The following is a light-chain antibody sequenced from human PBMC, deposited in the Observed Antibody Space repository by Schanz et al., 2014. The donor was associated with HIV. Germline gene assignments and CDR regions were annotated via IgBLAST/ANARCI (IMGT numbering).Light chain of an antibody. CDR2: EVS. J-gene: IGLJ3*02. CDR3: SSYAGTNNLWV. Sequence: QSALTQPPSASGAPGQSVTISCTGTSSDVGAYKYVSWYQQHPGKAPKRMIYEVSKRPSGVPDRFSGSKSGNTASLTVSGLQAEDEADYYCSSYAGTNNLWVFGGGTKLTVL. V-gene: IGLV2-8*01. CDR1: SSDVGAYKY.